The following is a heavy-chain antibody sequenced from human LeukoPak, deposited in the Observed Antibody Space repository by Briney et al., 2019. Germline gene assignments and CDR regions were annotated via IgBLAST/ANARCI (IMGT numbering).Heavy chain of an antibody. CDR2: IYWDDEK. Sequence: SGPTLVKPTQTLTLTCTFSGVSLITSGVGVGWIRQPPGKALEWLALIYWDDEKRYSPSLKSRLSITKNTPKNQVVLMITNIDPVDTATYYGAHILLNKSTGTYYFDYWGQGTLVTVSS. D-gene: IGHD4-17*01. V-gene: IGHV2-5*02. CDR3: AHILLNKSTGTYYFDY. CDR1: GVSLITSGVG. J-gene: IGHJ4*02.